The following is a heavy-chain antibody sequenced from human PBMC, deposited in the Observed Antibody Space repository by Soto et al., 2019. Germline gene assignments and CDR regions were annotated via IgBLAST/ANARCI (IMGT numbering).Heavy chain of an antibody. Sequence: ASVKVSCKVSGYSFTDYGFSWVRWAPGQGLEWLGWISPYNGKAFYVKNFQDRLTMTTDTATSTVYMDLSRLTSDDTAIYYCATSKGYANNTLYYFGCWGEGTLVTVTS. CDR1: GYSFTDYG. V-gene: IGHV1-18*01. D-gene: IGHD5-18*01. CDR3: ATSKGYANNTLYYFGC. CDR2: ISPYNGKA. J-gene: IGHJ4*02.